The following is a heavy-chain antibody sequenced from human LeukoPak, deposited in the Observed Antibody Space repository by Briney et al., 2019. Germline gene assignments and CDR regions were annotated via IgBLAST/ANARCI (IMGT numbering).Heavy chain of an antibody. V-gene: IGHV4-61*02. CDR3: ASHDFWSGNNDF. CDR2: IYTSGST. J-gene: IGHJ4*02. D-gene: IGHD3-3*01. CDR1: GGSISSGSYY. Sequence: SQTLSLTCTVSGGSISSGSYYWSWIRQPAGKGLEWIGRIYTSGSTNYNPALKSRITIAVDTTKNQFSLKLSSVTAADTAVYCCASHDFWSGNNDFWGQGTLVTVSA.